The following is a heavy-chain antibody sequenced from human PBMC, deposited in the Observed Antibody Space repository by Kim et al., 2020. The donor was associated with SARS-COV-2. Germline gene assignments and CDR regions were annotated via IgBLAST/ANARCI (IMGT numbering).Heavy chain of an antibody. J-gene: IGHJ6*02. Sequence: SETLSLTCAVYGGSFSGYYWSWIRQPPGKGLEWIGEINHSGSTNYNPSLKSRVTISVDTSKNQFSLKLSSVTAADTAVYYCARAQKSLVPAATANYYYYGMDVWGQGTTVTVSS. V-gene: IGHV4-34*01. CDR1: GGSFSGYY. CDR2: INHSGST. D-gene: IGHD2-2*01. CDR3: ARAQKSLVPAATANYYYYGMDV.